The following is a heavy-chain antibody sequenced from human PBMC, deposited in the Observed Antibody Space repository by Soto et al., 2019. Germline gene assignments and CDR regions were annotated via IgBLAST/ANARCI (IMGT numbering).Heavy chain of an antibody. V-gene: IGHV3-30*18. CDR3: SKDSGWYVNYYGMDV. D-gene: IGHD6-19*01. J-gene: IGHJ6*02. CDR2: ISYDGTYK. Sequence: QVQLVESGGGVVQPGRSLRLSCAASGFTFSDYGMHWVRQAPGKGLEWVAVISYDGTYKYYVDSVKGRFTISRDNSKNTLFLQMNSLRAEDTAVYYCSKDSGWYVNYYGMDVWGQGTTVTVSS. CDR1: GFTFSDYG.